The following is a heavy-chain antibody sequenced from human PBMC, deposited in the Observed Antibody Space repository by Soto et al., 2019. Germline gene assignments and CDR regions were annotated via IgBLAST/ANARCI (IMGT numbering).Heavy chain of an antibody. Sequence: LRLSCAASGFTFSSYSMNWVRQAPGKGLEWVSSISSSSSYIYYADSVKGRFTISGDNAKNSLYLQMNSLRAEDTAVYYCARDTTGAPPFRYWGQGTLVTVSS. CDR3: ARDTTGAPPFRY. CDR2: ISSSSSYI. CDR1: GFTFSSYS. V-gene: IGHV3-21*01. J-gene: IGHJ4*02. D-gene: IGHD1-1*01.